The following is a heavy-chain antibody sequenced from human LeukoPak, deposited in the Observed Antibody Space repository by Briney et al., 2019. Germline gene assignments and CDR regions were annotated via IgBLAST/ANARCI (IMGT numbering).Heavy chain of an antibody. CDR1: GGSLSFYY. J-gene: IGHJ3*02. Sequence: LETLSLTCGVYGGSLSFYYWSWIRQSPGKGLEWIAEISQNGDSNYNPSLKSRVTISLDTSKNQLSLKLNSVTAADTAVYYCARALGAFDIWGQGTMVTVS. V-gene: IGHV4-34*01. CDR3: ARALGAFDI. CDR2: ISQNGDS.